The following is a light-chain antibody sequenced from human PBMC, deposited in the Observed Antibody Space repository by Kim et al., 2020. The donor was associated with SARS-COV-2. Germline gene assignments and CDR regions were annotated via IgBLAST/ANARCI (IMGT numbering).Light chain of an antibody. CDR2: KTS. Sequence: DIQMTQSPSTLSASVGDRVTITCRASQSFSSWLVWYQQKPGKVPKLLIYKTSILESGVPSRFSGSGSGTEFTLTISSLQPDDFATYNCQQKNNFPITFGQRTRRGIK. V-gene: IGKV1-5*03. CDR1: QSFSSW. J-gene: IGKJ5*01. CDR3: QQKNNFPIT.